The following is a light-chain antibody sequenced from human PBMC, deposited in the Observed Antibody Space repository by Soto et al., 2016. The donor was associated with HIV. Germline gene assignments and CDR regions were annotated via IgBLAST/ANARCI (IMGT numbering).Light chain of an antibody. CDR2: KAS. J-gene: IGKJ4*01. CDR3: QQYYSYPRGLT. Sequence: DIQMTQSPSTLSASVGDRVTITCRASQSINSWLAWYQQKAGKAPKLLIYKASSLESGVPSRFSGSGSGTEFTLTISSLQPDDFATYYCQQYYSYPRGLTFGGGTKVEIK. V-gene: IGKV1-5*03. CDR1: QSINSW.